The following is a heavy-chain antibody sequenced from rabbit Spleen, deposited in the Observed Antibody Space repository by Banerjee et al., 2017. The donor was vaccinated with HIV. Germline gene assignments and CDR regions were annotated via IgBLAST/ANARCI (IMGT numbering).Heavy chain of an antibody. Sequence: QSLEESGGGLVKPGGTLTLTCKASGIDFSNYNFMCWVRQAPGKGLEWIACIDIGSRDFTYYASWAKGRFTISKPSSTTVTLQMTSLTVADTATYFCARDTGSSFSTYGMDLWGPGTLVTVS. J-gene: IGHJ6*01. CDR2: IDIGSRDFT. CDR3: ARDTGSSFSTYGMDL. CDR1: GIDFSNYNF. V-gene: IGHV1S40*01. D-gene: IGHD8-1*01.